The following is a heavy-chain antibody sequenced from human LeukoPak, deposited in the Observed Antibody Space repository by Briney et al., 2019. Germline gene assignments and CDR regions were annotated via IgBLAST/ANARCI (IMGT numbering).Heavy chain of an antibody. V-gene: IGHV4-59*08. J-gene: IGHJ4*02. CDR1: GGSFSGYY. CDR2: IYYSGST. CDR3: AREPGYCSSTSCYPGGFDY. D-gene: IGHD2-2*01. Sequence: PSETLSLTCAVYGGSFSGYYWSWIRQPPGKGLEWIGYIYYSGSTNYNPSLKSRVTISVDTSKNQFSLKLSSVTAADTAVYYCAREPGYCSSTSCYPGGFDYWGQGTLVTVSS.